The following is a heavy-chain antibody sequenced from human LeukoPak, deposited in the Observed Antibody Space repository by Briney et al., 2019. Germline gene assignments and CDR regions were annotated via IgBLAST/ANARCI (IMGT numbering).Heavy chain of an antibody. J-gene: IGHJ3*02. D-gene: IGHD6-19*01. CDR3: AISSDWYHDGFDI. CDR1: GYAFTSYD. Sequence: GASVKVSCKASGYAFTSYDVHWVRQGIGQGLEWMGWMNPNSGDTGYTEKFQDRVTMTRDTSRRVAYMQLSSLRSDDTAVYYCAISSDWYHDGFDIWGQGTMVSVSS. CDR2: MNPNSGDT. V-gene: IGHV1-8*01.